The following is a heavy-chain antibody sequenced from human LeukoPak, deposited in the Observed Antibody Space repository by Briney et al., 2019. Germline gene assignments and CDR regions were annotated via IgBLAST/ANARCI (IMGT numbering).Heavy chain of an antibody. Sequence: SETLSLTCTVSGGSISSYYWSWIRQPAGKGLEWIGRIYTSGSTNYNPSLKSRVTMSVDTSKNQFSLKLSSVTAADTAVYYCARDLHRNEPYSSSWYWFDPSGQGTLVTVSS. CDR1: GGSISSYY. D-gene: IGHD6-13*01. V-gene: IGHV4-4*07. CDR3: ARDLHRNEPYSSSWYWFDP. J-gene: IGHJ5*02. CDR2: IYTSGST.